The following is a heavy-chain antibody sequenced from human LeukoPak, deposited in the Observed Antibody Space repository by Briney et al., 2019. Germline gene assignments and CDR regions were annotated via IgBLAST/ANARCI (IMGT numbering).Heavy chain of an antibody. CDR3: ARQGGSGRAFDI. Sequence: SETLSLTCAVYGGSFSGYYWSWIRQPPGKGLEWIGEINHSGSTNYNPSLKSRVTISVDTSKNQFSLKLSSVTATDTAIYYCARQGGSGRAFDIWGQGTMVTVSS. J-gene: IGHJ3*02. V-gene: IGHV4-34*01. CDR2: INHSGST. D-gene: IGHD1-26*01. CDR1: GGSFSGYY.